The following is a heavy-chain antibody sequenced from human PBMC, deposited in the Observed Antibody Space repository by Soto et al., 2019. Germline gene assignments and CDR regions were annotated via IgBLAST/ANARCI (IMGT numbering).Heavy chain of an antibody. CDR3: ARRVYYDSSGYSYYFDY. CDR2: IYYSGST. Sequence: QLQLQESGPGLVKPSETLSLTCTVSGGSISSSSYYWGWIRQPPGKGLEWIGSIYYSGSTYYNPSLKSRVTISVDTSKNQFSLKLSSVTAADTAVYYCARRVYYDSSGYSYYFDYWGQGTLVTVSS. J-gene: IGHJ4*02. CDR1: GGSISSSSYY. D-gene: IGHD3-22*01. V-gene: IGHV4-39*01.